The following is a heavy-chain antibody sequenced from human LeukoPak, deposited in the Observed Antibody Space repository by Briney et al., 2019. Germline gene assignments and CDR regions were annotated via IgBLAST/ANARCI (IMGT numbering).Heavy chain of an antibody. CDR2: IYYGGST. CDR1: GGSISSYY. V-gene: IGHV4-59*08. Sequence: SETLSLTCTVSGGSISSYYWSRIRQPPGKGLEWIGYIYYGGSTNYNPSLKGRVTISVDTSKNQFSLKLSSVTAADTAVYYRARHRRGYYYYGMDVWGQGTTVTVSS. CDR3: ARHRRGYYYYGMDV. J-gene: IGHJ6*02.